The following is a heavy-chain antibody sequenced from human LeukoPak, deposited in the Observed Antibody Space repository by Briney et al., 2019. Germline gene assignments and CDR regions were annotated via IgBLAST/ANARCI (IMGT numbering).Heavy chain of an antibody. CDR3: TAPSPHYDFWSGYYQTYYYYYMDV. V-gene: IGHV3-15*01. D-gene: IGHD3-3*01. J-gene: IGHJ6*03. CDR2: IKSKTDGGTT. Sequence: GGSLRLSCAASGFTFSNAWMSWVRQAPAAGLEWLGRIKSKTDGGTTDYAAPVKGRFTNSRGDSKNTLYLQTNSLKPEDTAVYYCTAPSPHYDFWSGYYQTYYYYYMDVWGKGTTVTVSS. CDR1: GFTFSNAW.